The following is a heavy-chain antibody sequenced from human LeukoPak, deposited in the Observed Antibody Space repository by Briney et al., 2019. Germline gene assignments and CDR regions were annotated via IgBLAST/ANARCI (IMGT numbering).Heavy chain of an antibody. CDR1: GFTFSSYW. V-gene: IGHV3-43D*03. CDR2: ISWNGGST. CDR3: AKDMAAYYYASGNIDY. D-gene: IGHD3-10*01. J-gene: IGHJ4*02. Sequence: PGGSLRLSCAASGFTFSSYWMHWVRQAPGKGLEWVSLISWNGGSTYYADSVKGRFTISRDNSKNSLYLQMNSLRAEDTALYYCAKDMAAYYYASGNIDYWGQGTLVTVSS.